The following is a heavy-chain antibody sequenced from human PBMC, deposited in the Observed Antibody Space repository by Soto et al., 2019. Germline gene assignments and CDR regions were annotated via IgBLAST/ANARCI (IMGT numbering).Heavy chain of an antibody. Sequence: QVQLEESGGGVVQPGWSLRLSCAASGFIFNEYGMHWVRQAPGKGLEWVAVIWYDGSNKYYADSVKGRFTFSRDNSKNTMSLQMNSLRVEDTAVYYCARWGCSGSNCNLNQRSFDLWGQGTLVTVSS. V-gene: IGHV3-33*03. CDR3: ARWGCSGSNCNLNQRSFDL. CDR2: IWYDGSNK. CDR1: GFIFNEYG. D-gene: IGHD2-15*01. J-gene: IGHJ4*02.